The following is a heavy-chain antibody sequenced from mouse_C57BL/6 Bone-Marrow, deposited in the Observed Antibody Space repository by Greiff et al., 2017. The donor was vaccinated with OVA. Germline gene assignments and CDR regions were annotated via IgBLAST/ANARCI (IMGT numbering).Heavy chain of an antibody. Sequence: VQLQESGAELARPGASVKMSCKASGYTFTSYTMHWVKQRPGQGLEWIGYINPSSGYTKYKQKFKDKATLTADKSSSTAYMQLSSLTSEDSAVYYCARRDYGSSSYAMDYWGQGTSVTVSS. J-gene: IGHJ4*01. V-gene: IGHV1-4*01. D-gene: IGHD1-1*01. CDR2: INPSSGYT. CDR1: GYTFTSYT. CDR3: ARRDYGSSSYAMDY.